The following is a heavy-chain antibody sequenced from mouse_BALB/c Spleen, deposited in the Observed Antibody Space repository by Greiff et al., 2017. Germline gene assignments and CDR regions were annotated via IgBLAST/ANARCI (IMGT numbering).Heavy chain of an antibody. J-gene: IGHJ4*01. Sequence: EVQLQQTGPELVKPGASVKISCKASGYTFTSYWMHWVKQRPGQGLEWIGAIYPGNSDTSYNQKFKGKAKLTAVTSTSTAYMELSSLTNEDSAVYYCTRELRRAMDYWGQGTSVTVAS. CDR3: TRELRRAMDY. CDR1: GYTFTSYW. D-gene: IGHD1-1*01. V-gene: IGHV1-5*01. CDR2: IYPGNSDT.